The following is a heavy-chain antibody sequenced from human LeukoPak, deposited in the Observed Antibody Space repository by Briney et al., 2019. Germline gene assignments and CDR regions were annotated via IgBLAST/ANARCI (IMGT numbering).Heavy chain of an antibody. J-gene: IGHJ6*03. Sequence: SETLSLTCTVSGGSISSYYWSWIRQPAGKGLEWIGRIYTSGSTNYNPSLKSRVTMSVDTSKNQFSLKLSSVTAADTAVYYCARDLRGGYDYYYYYYMDVWGKGTTVTISS. V-gene: IGHV4-4*07. D-gene: IGHD5-24*01. CDR3: ARDLRGGYDYYYYYYMDV. CDR2: IYTSGST. CDR1: GGSISSYY.